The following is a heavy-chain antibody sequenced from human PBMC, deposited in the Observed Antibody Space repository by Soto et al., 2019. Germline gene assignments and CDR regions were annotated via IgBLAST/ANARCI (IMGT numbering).Heavy chain of an antibody. CDR1: GYTFTNYW. Sequence: GESLKISCKGSGYTFTNYWIGWVRQMPGKDLEWMGIIYAGDSDTRYSPSFQGQVTFSVDMSINAAYLQWSSLRASDTAIYYCVRGYCSGGTCYSKRDFYYALDVWGQGTTVTVSS. D-gene: IGHD2-15*01. CDR3: VRGYCSGGTCYSKRDFYYALDV. CDR2: IYAGDSDT. V-gene: IGHV5-51*01. J-gene: IGHJ6*02.